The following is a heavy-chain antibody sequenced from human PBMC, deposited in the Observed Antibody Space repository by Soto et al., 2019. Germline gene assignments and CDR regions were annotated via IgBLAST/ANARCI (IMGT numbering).Heavy chain of an antibody. CDR2: VSIGGST. CDR3: AKRGGAGDHYDY. V-gene: IGHV3-23*01. CDR1: GFTFSSYA. D-gene: IGHD2-21*01. J-gene: IGHJ4*02. Sequence: GGSLRLSCAASGFTFSSYAMGWVRQGPGKGLEWVAVVSIGGSTHYADSVRGRFTISRDNSKNTLSLQMNSLTAEDTAVYFCAKRGGAGDHYDYWRRGAQVTVSS.